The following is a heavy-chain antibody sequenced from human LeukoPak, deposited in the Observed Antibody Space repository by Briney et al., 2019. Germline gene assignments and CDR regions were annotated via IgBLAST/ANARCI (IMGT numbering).Heavy chain of an antibody. V-gene: IGHV3-48*04. J-gene: IGHJ5*02. CDR3: ASHSSGWSHSPFDP. CDR2: ISSSSSSTI. CDR1: GFTFSSFS. Sequence: PGGSLRLSCAASGFTFSSFSMNWVRQAPGKGLEWVSYISSSSSSTIYYADSVKGRFTISRDNAKNSLYLQMNSLRAEDTAVYYCASHSSGWSHSPFDPWGQGTLVTVSS. D-gene: IGHD6-19*01.